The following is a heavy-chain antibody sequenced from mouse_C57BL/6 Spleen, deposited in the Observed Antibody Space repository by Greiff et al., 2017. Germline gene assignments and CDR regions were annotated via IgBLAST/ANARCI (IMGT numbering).Heavy chain of an antibody. V-gene: IGHV1-55*01. CDR3: ARSMVYYYAMDY. D-gene: IGHD2-1*01. CDR1: GYTFTSYW. CDR2: IYPGSGST. J-gene: IGHJ4*01. Sequence: QVQLKQPGAELVKPGASVKMSCKASGYTFTSYWITWVKQRPGQGLEWIGDIYPGSGSTNYNEKFKSKATLTVDTSSSTAYMQLSSLTSEDSAVYYCARSMVYYYAMDYWGQGTSVTVSS.